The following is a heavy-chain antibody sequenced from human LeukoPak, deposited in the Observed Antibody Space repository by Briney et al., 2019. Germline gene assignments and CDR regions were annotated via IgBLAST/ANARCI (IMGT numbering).Heavy chain of an antibody. D-gene: IGHD2-15*01. J-gene: IGHJ5*02. CDR2: ISGSGGST. Sequence: PGGSLRLSCAASGFTFSSYAMSWVRQAPGKGLEWVSAISGSGGSTYYADSVKGRFTISRDNSKNTLYLQMNSLRAEDTAAYYCAKGAEYCSGGSCYSGEFDPWGQGTLVTVSS. CDR3: AKGAEYCSGGSCYSGEFDP. CDR1: GFTFSSYA. V-gene: IGHV3-23*01.